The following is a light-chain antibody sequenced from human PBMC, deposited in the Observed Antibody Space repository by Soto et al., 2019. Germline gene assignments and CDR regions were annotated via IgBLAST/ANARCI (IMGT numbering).Light chain of an antibody. CDR1: SSDVGDYDY. V-gene: IGLV2-11*01. CDR2: DVS. J-gene: IGLJ1*01. Sequence: QSALTQPASVSGSPGQSITISCTGTSSDVGDYDYVSWYQQHPGKAPKLMIFDVSERPSGVPDRFSGSKSGNTASLTISGLQAEDEADYYCCLYAVTVYVFGTGTKVTVL. CDR3: CLYAVTVYV.